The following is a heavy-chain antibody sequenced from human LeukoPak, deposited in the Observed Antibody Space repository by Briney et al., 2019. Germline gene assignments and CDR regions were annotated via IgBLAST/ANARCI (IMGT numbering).Heavy chain of an antibody. CDR1: GGSFSGYC. Sequence: TSETLSLTCAVYGGSFSGYCWSWLRQPPGKGLEWIGEINHSGSTNYNPSLKSRVTISVDTSKNQFSLKLSSVTAADTAVYYCARRGSSGVRFWGQGTMVTVSS. CDR3: ARRGSSGVRF. V-gene: IGHV4-34*01. J-gene: IGHJ3*01. CDR2: INHSGST. D-gene: IGHD6-13*01.